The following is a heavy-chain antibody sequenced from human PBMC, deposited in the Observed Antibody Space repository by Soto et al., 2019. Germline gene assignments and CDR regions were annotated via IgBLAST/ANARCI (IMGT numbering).Heavy chain of an antibody. CDR2: IGGSGVTT. Sequence: EVQLLESGGGLVQPGGSLRLSCAASGFTFSDYAMSWVRQAPGKGLEWVSTIGGSGVTTYYAASVKGRFTISRDNSKNTVYLLMNSRRAEDTAVFYWAGDRGRYQNNYFDFWGQGTLVTVSS. J-gene: IGHJ4*02. CDR1: GFTFSDYA. V-gene: IGHV3-23*01. D-gene: IGHD1-26*01. CDR3: AGDRGRYQNNYFDF.